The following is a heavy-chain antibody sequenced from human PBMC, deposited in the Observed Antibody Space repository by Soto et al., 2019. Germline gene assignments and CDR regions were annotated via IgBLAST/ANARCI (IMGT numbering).Heavy chain of an antibody. Sequence: SETLSLTCTVSGGSISSSSYYWGWIRQPPGKGLEWIGSIYYSGSTYYNPSLKSRVTISVDTSKNQFSLKLRSVTAADTAMYYCARVKLAGRGSFHDWGQGTLVTVSS. J-gene: IGHJ4*02. V-gene: IGHV4-39*01. CDR1: GGSISSSSYY. CDR3: ARVKLAGRGSFHD. CDR2: IYYSGST. D-gene: IGHD3-3*02.